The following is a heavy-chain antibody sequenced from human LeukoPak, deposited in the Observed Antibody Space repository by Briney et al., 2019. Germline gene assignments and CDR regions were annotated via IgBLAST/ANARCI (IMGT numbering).Heavy chain of an antibody. CDR1: GGSISSSSYY. Sequence: SETLSLTCTVSGGSISSSSYYWGWIRQPPGKGLEWIGSIYYSGSTYYNPSLKSRVTISVDTSKNQFSLKLSSVTAADTAVYYCARVSSYGSWSDWFDPWGQGTLVTVSS. J-gene: IGHJ5*02. D-gene: IGHD3-10*01. V-gene: IGHV4-39*07. CDR2: IYYSGST. CDR3: ARVSSYGSWSDWFDP.